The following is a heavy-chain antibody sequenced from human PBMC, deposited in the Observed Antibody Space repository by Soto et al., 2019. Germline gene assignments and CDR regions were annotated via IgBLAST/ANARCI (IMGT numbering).Heavy chain of an antibody. J-gene: IGHJ6*02. CDR2: IYYSGST. V-gene: IGHV4-31*03. D-gene: IGHD4-17*01. CDR3: ARDFDYGDYYYGMDV. Sequence: KPSETLSLTCTVSGGSISSGVYYWSWIRQHPGKGLEWIGYIYYSGSTYYNPSLKSRVTISVDTSKNQFSLKLSSVTAADTAVYYCARDFDYGDYYYGMDVWGQGTTVTVSS. CDR1: GGSISSGVYY.